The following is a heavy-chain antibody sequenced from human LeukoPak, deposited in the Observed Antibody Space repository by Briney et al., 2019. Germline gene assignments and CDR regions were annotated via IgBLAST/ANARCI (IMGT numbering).Heavy chain of an antibody. CDR3: ARQGYSSSYCMDV. CDR2: IYYSGST. V-gene: IGHV4-59*08. D-gene: IGHD6-13*01. J-gene: IGHJ6*02. CDR1: GGSISSYY. Sequence: SETLSLTCTVSGGSISSYYWSWIRQPPGKGLEWIGYIYYSGSTNYNPSLKSRVTISVDTSKNQFSLKLSSVTAADTAVYYCARQGYSSSYCMDVWGQGTTVTVSS.